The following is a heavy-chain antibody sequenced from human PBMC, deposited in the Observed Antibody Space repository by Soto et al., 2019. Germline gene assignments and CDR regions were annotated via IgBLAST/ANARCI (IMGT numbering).Heavy chain of an antibody. CDR1: GFSFSIYA. V-gene: IGHV3-30-3*01. CDR3: ARHWGQSSDYYCFDY. J-gene: IGHJ4*02. Sequence: QVQLVESGGGVVQPGRSLRLSCAASGFSFSIYAMHWVRQAPGKGLEWVSVIEYEGSDGHYADSVKGRFTIYRDKSKNTMNLQMNTLTAEDTALYYCARHWGQSSDYYCFDYCGKGTL. D-gene: IGHD3-10*01. CDR2: IEYEGSDG.